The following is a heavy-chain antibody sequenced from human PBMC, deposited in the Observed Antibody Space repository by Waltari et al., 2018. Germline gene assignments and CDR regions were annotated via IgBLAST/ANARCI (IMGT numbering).Heavy chain of an antibody. CDR1: GGSISSYY. Sequence: QVQLQESGPGLVKPSETLSLTCTVSGGSISSYYWSWIRQPPGKGLEWIGYIYYSGSTNYNPSLKSRVTISVDTSKNQCSLKLSSVTAADTAVYYCARFIVVVPAPKGYFDYWGQGTLVTVSS. CDR3: ARFIVVVPAPKGYFDY. V-gene: IGHV4-59*01. CDR2: IYYSGST. J-gene: IGHJ4*02. D-gene: IGHD2-2*01.